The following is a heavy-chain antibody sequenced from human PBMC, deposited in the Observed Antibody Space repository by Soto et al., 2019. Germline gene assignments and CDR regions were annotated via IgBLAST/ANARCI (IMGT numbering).Heavy chain of an antibody. J-gene: IGHJ4*02. Sequence: SETLSLTCAVYGGSFSAYYWSWIRQPPGKGLEWIGEINHSGGTSYNPSLKTRVTISVDTSKSQFSLKLTSVTAADRAVYYCSRGSLHTVDSSGFYEYWGQVTPVTVSS. CDR2: INHSGGT. V-gene: IGHV4-34*01. D-gene: IGHD3-22*01. CDR1: GGSFSAYY. CDR3: SRGSLHTVDSSGFYEY.